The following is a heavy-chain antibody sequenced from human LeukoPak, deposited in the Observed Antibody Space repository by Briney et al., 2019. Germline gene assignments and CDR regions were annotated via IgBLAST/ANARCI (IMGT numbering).Heavy chain of an antibody. D-gene: IGHD4-17*01. CDR3: TRELRTDAFDI. CDR2: IRSKAYGGTT. J-gene: IGHJ3*02. V-gene: IGHV3-49*04. CDR1: GFTFGDYA. Sequence: GGSLRLSCTASGFTFGDYAMSWVRQAPGKGLEWVGFIRSKAYGGTTEYAASVEGRFTISRDDSKSIAYLQMNSLKTEDTAVYYCTRELRTDAFDIWGQGTMVTVSS.